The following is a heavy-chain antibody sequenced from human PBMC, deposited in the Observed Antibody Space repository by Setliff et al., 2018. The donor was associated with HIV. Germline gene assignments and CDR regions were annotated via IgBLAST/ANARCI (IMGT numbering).Heavy chain of an antibody. CDR2: IVVDSGDT. CDR1: GFTFSSSA. J-gene: IGHJ4*02. CDR3: VPESTTFVY. V-gene: IGHV1-58*02. Sequence: GASVKVSCKASGFTFSSSAIHWVRQARGQRLGWIGWIVVDSGDTNYAQKFQNRVALTRDVSTRTAYMELSSLRSEDTAVYYCVPESTTFVYWGPGTLVTVSS. D-gene: IGHD1-26*01.